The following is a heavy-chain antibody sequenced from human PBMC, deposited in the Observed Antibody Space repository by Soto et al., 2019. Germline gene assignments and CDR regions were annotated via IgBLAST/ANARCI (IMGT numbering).Heavy chain of an antibody. J-gene: IGHJ6*02. CDR3: ARAKYLWFGELGPSYYYYGMDV. CDR2: INHSGST. D-gene: IGHD3-10*01. Sequence: PSETLSLTCAVYGGSFSGYYCSWIRQPPGKGLEWIGEINHSGSTNYNPSLKSRVTISVDTSKNQFSLKLSSVTAADTAVYYCARAKYLWFGELGPSYYYYGMDVWGQGTTVTVSS. V-gene: IGHV4-34*01. CDR1: GGSFSGYY.